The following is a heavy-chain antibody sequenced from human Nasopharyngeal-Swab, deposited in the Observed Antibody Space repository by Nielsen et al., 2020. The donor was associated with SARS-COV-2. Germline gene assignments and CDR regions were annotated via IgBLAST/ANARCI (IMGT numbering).Heavy chain of an antibody. CDR1: GFTLRNYD. CDR3: VRDFWGAFDS. D-gene: IGHD3-16*01. V-gene: IGHV3-74*01. J-gene: IGHJ4*02. Sequence: GESLKISCVGSGFTLRNYDMGWVRQTPGKGPVWVSRVSFDGSTTIYADSVRGRFTISRDNAKNTLYLQMNSLRVEDTAVYFCVRDFWGAFDSWGQGTLVTVSS. CDR2: VSFDGSTT.